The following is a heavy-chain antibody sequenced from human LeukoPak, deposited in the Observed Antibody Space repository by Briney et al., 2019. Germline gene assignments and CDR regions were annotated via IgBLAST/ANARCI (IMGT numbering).Heavy chain of an antibody. Sequence: GGSLRLSCAASGFIFTDYWMNWVRQAPGKGLEWVSYISSSGSTIYYADSVKGRFTISRDNAKNSLYLQMNSLRAEDTAVYYCATAGRAFDIWGQGTMVTVSS. CDR1: GFIFTDYW. V-gene: IGHV3-11*01. CDR3: ATAGRAFDI. J-gene: IGHJ3*02. CDR2: ISSSGSTI.